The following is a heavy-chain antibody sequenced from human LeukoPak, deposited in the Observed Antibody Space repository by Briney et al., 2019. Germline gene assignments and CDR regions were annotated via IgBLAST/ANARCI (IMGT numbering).Heavy chain of an antibody. Sequence: GSLRLSCAASGFSFSSYGMSWVRQAPGKGLEWVSGISDSGDSTYYADSVKGRFTISRDISKNTLFLQMNSLRAEDTAVYYCARDLSYGWIRYFDWLSSGGYYFDYWGQGTLVTVSS. CDR1: GFSFSSYG. J-gene: IGHJ4*02. D-gene: IGHD3-9*01. CDR3: ARDLSYGWIRYFDWLSSGGYYFDY. V-gene: IGHV3-23*01. CDR2: ISDSGDST.